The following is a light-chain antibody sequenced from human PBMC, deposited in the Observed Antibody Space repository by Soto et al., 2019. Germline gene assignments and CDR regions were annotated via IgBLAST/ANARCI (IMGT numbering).Light chain of an antibody. CDR1: QRMSGS. Sequence: DTQMTQSPSTLSAFAGDRVTITCRASQRMSGSLAWYQQKPGKAPKLLIYDASYLEGGVPSRFSGSGSGTEFTLSISILHPDDFASYYCQQYNSYSPYIFGQGTKLEIK. J-gene: IGKJ2*01. CDR2: DAS. CDR3: QQYNSYSPYI. V-gene: IGKV1-5*01.